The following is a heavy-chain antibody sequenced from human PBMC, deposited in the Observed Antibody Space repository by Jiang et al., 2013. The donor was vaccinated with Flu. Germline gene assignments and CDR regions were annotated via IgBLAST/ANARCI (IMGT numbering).Heavy chain of an antibody. CDR2: IYYSGST. CDR3: ARVWWELQSTWFDP. Sequence: GLVKPSETLSLTCTVSGGSISSYYWSWIRQPPGKGLEWIGYIYYSGSTNYNPSLKSRVTISVDTSKNQFSLKLSSVTAADTAVYYCARVWWELQSTWFDPWGQGTLVTVSS. J-gene: IGHJ5*02. CDR1: GGSISSYY. D-gene: IGHD1-26*01. V-gene: IGHV4-59*01.